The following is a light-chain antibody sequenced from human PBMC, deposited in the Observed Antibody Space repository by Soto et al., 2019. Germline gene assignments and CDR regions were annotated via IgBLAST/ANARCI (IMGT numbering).Light chain of an antibody. V-gene: IGLV2-14*01. CDR3: SSYSSSGTLWV. CDR1: SSDIGTYNY. J-gene: IGLJ3*02. CDR2: EIN. Sequence: QLVLTQPASVSGSPGQSITISCTGTSSDIGTYNYVSWYQQHPGKAPKLMIYEINNRPSGVSNRFSGSKSGNTASLTISGLQAEDEANYYCSSYSSSGTLWVFGGGTKLTVL.